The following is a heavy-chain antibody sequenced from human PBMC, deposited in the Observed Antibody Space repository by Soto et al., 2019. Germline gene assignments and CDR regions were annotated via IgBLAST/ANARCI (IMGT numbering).Heavy chain of an antibody. CDR3: ATDEETAGLGMDV. J-gene: IGHJ6*02. V-gene: IGHV4-31*03. CDR2: IYYSGRT. Sequence: QVQLQESGPGLVKPSQTLSLTCTVSGGSISSGGYYWSWIRQYPGKGLEWIGYIYYSGRTYYNPSLKSRVTISVDTYKKQFSLKLSSVTAADTAVYYCATDEETAGLGMDVGGQGTTVTVSS. CDR1: GGSISSGGYY.